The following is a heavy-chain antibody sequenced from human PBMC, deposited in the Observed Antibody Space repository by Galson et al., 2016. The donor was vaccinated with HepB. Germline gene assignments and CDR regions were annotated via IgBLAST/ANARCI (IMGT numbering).Heavy chain of an antibody. Sequence: SLRLSCAASGFAFSNAWMSWVRQAPGKGLEWVGHIKSKTDGGTTDYAAPVKGRFSISRDDSKNTLYLQMNSLKTEDTAVYYCTTAFNWNYGSYYYNYYGMDVWGKGTTVTVSS. CDR1: GFAFSNAW. V-gene: IGHV3-15*01. CDR2: IKSKTDGGTT. J-gene: IGHJ6*04. CDR3: TTAFNWNYGSYYYNYYGMDV. D-gene: IGHD1-7*01.